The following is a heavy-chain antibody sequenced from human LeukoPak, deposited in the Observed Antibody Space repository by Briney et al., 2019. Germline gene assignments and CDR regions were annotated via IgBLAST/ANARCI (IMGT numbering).Heavy chain of an antibody. Sequence: GSLRLSCEVSGFTPGHFWMHWVRQAPGKGLEWVSYISSSSNTIYYADSVKGRFTISRDNAKNSLYLQMNSLRAEDTAVYYCARASSVVTKPEILDYWGQGTLVTVSS. D-gene: IGHD4-23*01. CDR3: ARASSVVTKPEILDY. CDR1: GFTPGHFW. V-gene: IGHV3-48*04. CDR2: ISSSSNTI. J-gene: IGHJ4*02.